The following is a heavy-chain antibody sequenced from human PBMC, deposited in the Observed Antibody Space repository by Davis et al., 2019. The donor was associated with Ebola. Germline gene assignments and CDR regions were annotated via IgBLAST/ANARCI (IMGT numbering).Heavy chain of an antibody. V-gene: IGHV1-8*01. CDR1: GYTFTSYD. D-gene: IGHD6-19*01. CDR3: ARRVGSSGWFKFDY. Sequence: AASVKVSCKASGYTFTSYDVNWVRQASGQGLEWMGWMNPNSGDIVYAQKFQGRVTMTRNTSISTAYVELSSLRPEDTAMYYCARRVGSSGWFKFDYWGQGALVTVSS. CDR2: MNPNSGDI. J-gene: IGHJ4*02.